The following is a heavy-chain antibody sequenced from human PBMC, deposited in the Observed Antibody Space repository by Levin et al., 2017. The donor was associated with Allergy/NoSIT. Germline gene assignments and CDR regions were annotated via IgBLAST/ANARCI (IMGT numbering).Heavy chain of an antibody. D-gene: IGHD3-22*01. CDR3: ARGHYDSSGYPWFDP. Sequence: ASVKVSCKASGXXXSSHGMSSGRPDPRQGLEWMGWITAYKANTNYAQKFQGRVTMTRDTSTSTAYMELRSLRSDDTAVYYCARGHYDSSGYPWFDPWGQGTLVTVSS. CDR1: GXXXSSHG. J-gene: IGHJ5*02. V-gene: IGHV1-18*04. CDR2: ITAYKANT.